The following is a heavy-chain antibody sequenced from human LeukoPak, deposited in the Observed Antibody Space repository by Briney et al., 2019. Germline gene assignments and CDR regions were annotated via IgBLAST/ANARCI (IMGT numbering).Heavy chain of an antibody. CDR2: INPNSGGT. CDR1: GYTFTGYY. Sequence: ASVKVSCTASGYTFTGYYMHWVRQAPGQGLEWMGWINPNSGGTNYAQKFQGRVTMTRDTSISTAYMELSRLRSDDTAVYYCARERDYYDSSGYYDYWGQGTLVTVSS. D-gene: IGHD3-22*01. CDR3: ARERDYYDSSGYYDY. J-gene: IGHJ4*02. V-gene: IGHV1-2*02.